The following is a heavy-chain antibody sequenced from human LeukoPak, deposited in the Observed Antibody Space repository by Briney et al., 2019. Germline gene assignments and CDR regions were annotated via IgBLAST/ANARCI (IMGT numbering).Heavy chain of an antibody. CDR1: GFTFSSYS. CDR2: ISSSSSYI. Sequence: GGSLRLSCAGSGFTFSSYSMNWVRQAPGKGLEWVSSISSSSSYIYYADSVKGRFTISRDNAKNSLYLQMNSLRAEDTAVYYCARDAVPTVTTYYYYYYMDVWGKGTTVTVSS. J-gene: IGHJ6*03. V-gene: IGHV3-21*01. D-gene: IGHD4-11*01. CDR3: ARDAVPTVTTYYYYYYMDV.